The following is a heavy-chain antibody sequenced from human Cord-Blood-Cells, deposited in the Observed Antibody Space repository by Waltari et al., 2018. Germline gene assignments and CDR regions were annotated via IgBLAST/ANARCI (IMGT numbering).Heavy chain of an antibody. J-gene: IGHJ4*02. CDR1: GGSISSYY. CDR2: IYYSGST. Sequence: QVQLQESGPGLVKPSETLSLTCTVPGGSISSYYWSWIRQPPGKGLEWIGYIYYSGSTNYNPSLKSRVTISVDTSKNQFSLKLSSVTAADTAVYYCARRRQSGSYYYFDYWGQGTLVTVSS. CDR3: ARRRQSGSYYYFDY. D-gene: IGHD1-26*01. V-gene: IGHV4-59*08.